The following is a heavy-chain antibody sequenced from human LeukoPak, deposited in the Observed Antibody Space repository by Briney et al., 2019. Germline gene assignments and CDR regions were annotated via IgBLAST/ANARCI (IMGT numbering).Heavy chain of an antibody. Sequence: GRSLRLSCAASGFIFSNDAMHWVRQAPGKGLEWVAFIWFDGSNKHYADSVKGRFTISRDNAKNSLYLQMNSLRAEDTAVYYCARDMSSSRNFDYWGQGTLVTVSS. CDR3: ARDMSSSRNFDY. CDR2: IWFDGSNK. D-gene: IGHD6-13*01. J-gene: IGHJ4*02. V-gene: IGHV3-33*01. CDR1: GFIFSNDA.